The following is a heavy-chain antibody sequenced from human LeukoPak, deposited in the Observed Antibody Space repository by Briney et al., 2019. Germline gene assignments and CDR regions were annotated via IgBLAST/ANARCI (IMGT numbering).Heavy chain of an antibody. CDR3: AKDRRAVTPPNWFDP. Sequence: PGGSLRLSCAASGFTFSSYGMSWVCQAPGKGLEWVSAISGSGGSTYYADSVKGRFTISRDNSKNTLYLQMNSLRAEDTAVYYCAKDRRAVTPPNWFDPWGQGTLVTVSS. J-gene: IGHJ5*02. CDR1: GFTFSSYG. CDR2: ISGSGGST. V-gene: IGHV3-23*01. D-gene: IGHD4-17*01.